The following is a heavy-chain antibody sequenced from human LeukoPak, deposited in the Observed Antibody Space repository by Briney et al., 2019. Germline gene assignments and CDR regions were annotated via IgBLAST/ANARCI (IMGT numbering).Heavy chain of an antibody. Sequence: PSETLSLTCTVSGVSISGGSYHWGWVRQPPGKGLEWIGNIHYSGSTYYNPSLKSPVSVSVGTSKNQFSLQLSSVTAADTAVYYCAGRVGASIWTGMHFWGRGTLVTVSS. V-gene: IGHV4-39*01. CDR3: AGRVGASIWTGMHF. CDR1: GVSISGGSYH. CDR2: IHYSGST. J-gene: IGHJ4*02. D-gene: IGHD1-26*01.